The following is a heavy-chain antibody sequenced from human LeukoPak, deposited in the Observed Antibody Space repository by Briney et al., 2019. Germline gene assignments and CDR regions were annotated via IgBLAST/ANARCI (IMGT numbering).Heavy chain of an antibody. CDR1: GYTFTSYY. CDR2: INPSGGST. D-gene: IGHD6-19*01. J-gene: IGHJ4*02. Sequence: ASVKVSCKASGYTFTSYYMHWVRQAPGQGLEWMGIINPSGGSTSYAQKFQGRVTMTRDTSTSTVYMEQSSLRSEDTAVYYCARDEQWLVGGVYWGQGTLVTVSS. V-gene: IGHV1-46*01. CDR3: ARDEQWLVGGVY.